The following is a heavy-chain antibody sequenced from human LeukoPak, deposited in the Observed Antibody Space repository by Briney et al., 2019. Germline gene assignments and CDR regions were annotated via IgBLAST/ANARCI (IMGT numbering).Heavy chain of an antibody. J-gene: IGHJ4*02. CDR2: ISYDGSNK. V-gene: IGHV3-30*04. CDR3: ARDHSGSYYFDY. D-gene: IGHD1-26*01. Sequence: GRSLRLSCAASGFTFSSYAMHWVRQAPGKGLEWVAVISYDGSNKYYADSVKGRFTISRDNSKNTLYLQMNSLRAEDTAVYYCARDHSGSYYFDYWGQGTPVTVSS. CDR1: GFTFSSYA.